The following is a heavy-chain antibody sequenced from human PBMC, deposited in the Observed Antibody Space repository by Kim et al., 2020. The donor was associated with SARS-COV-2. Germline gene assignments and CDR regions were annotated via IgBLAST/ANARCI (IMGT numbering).Heavy chain of an antibody. CDR3: ARPISITIFGVVPPLDY. V-gene: IGHV3-21*01. J-gene: IGHJ4*02. D-gene: IGHD3-3*01. Sequence: VKGLFTISRDNAKNSLYLQMNSLRAEDTAVYYCARPISITIFGVVPPLDYWGQGTLVTVSS.